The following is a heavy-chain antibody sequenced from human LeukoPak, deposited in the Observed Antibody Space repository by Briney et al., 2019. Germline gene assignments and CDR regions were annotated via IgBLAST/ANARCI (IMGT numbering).Heavy chain of an antibody. Sequence: GGSLILSCAASGFMFSSYWMSWVRQAPGKGLEWVANIKQDGGEKYYVDSVKGRFTISRDNAKNSLYLQMNSLRAEDTAVYYCARGASIAAGIFDPWGQGTLVTVSS. D-gene: IGHD6-13*01. CDR2: IKQDGGEK. V-gene: IGHV3-7*02. CDR1: GFMFSSYW. J-gene: IGHJ5*02. CDR3: ARGASIAAGIFDP.